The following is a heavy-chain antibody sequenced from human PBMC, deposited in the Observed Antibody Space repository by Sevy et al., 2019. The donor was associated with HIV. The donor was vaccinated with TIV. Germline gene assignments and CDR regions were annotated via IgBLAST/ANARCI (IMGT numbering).Heavy chain of an antibody. V-gene: IGHV3-30*04. J-gene: IGHJ4*02. CDR3: ARGGNGGYSYGYDFDY. CDR1: GFTFSSYA. Sequence: GGSLRLSCAASGFTFSSYAMHWVRQAPGKGLEWVAVISYDGSNKYYADSVKGRFTISRDNSKNTLYLQMNSLRAEDTAVYYCARGGNGGYSYGYDFDYWGQGTLVTVSS. CDR2: ISYDGSNK. D-gene: IGHD5-18*01.